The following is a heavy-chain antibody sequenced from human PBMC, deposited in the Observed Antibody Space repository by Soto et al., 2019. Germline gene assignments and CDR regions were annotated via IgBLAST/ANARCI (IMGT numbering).Heavy chain of an antibody. CDR3: ARGGHVVVVTGALDY. CDR1: GDTFTDYY. CDR2: VNPSGGHT. J-gene: IGHJ4*02. Sequence: QVQLMQSGAEVKKPGASVKVSCKASGDTFTDYYIHWVRQAPGQGLEWMGTVNPSGGHTTYAQHFMGRVTMTRDTSSSTLYMELTSLTFDDTAIYYCARGGHVVVVTGALDYWGQGTLVTVSS. V-gene: IGHV1-46*01. D-gene: IGHD2-21*02.